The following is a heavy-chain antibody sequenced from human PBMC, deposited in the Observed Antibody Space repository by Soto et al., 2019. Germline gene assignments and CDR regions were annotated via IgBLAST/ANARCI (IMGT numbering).Heavy chain of an antibody. J-gene: IGHJ4*02. CDR3: XKDHGGVVTAILDYFDY. V-gene: IGHV3-23*01. CDR1: GFTFSSYA. CDR2: ISGSGGST. Sequence: GGSLRLSCAASGFTFSSYAMSWVRQAPGKGLEWVSAISGSGGSTYYADSAKGRFTISRDNSKNTLYLQMNSLRAEDTAVYYCXKDHGGVVTAILDYFDYWGQGTLVTVSS. D-gene: IGHD2-21*02.